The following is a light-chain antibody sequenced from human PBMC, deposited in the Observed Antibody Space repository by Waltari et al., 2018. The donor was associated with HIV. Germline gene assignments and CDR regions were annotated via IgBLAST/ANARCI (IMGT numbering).Light chain of an antibody. V-gene: IGLV10-54*01. CDR2: RNN. CDR3: SAWDSSLSTWV. Sequence: QAGLTQPPSVSKGLRPTATLTCTGYSTNVANQGATWLQQHQGHPPRLLAYRNNDRPSGMAERFSASRSGSTAALTITGHQPEDEADYYCSAWDSSLSTWVFGGGTKLTVL. J-gene: IGLJ3*02. CDR1: STNVANQG.